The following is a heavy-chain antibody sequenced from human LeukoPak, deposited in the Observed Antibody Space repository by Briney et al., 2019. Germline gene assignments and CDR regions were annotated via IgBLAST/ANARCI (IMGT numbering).Heavy chain of an antibody. D-gene: IGHD3-9*01. CDR2: INHSGST. V-gene: IGHV4-34*01. CDR1: GGSFSGYY. J-gene: IGHJ6*04. Sequence: SETLSLTCAVYGGSFSGYYWSWIRQPPGKGLELIGEINHSGSTNYNPSLKSRVTISVDTSKNQFSLKLSSVTAADTAVYYCARGRYDILTGYVYYYYGMDVWGKGTTVTVSS. CDR3: ARGRYDILTGYVYYYYGMDV.